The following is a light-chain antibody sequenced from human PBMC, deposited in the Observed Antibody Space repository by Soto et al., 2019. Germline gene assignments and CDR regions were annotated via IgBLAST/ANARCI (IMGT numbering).Light chain of an antibody. CDR2: DAS. Sequence: EIFLTQSPDTLSLSPGERATLSCRATQSVTNYIAWYQQRPGQAPRLLIYDASNRASGVPARFSGSGSGTDFTLTISSLEPEDFAVYYCQQRSNWPWTFGQGTKV. V-gene: IGKV3-11*01. J-gene: IGKJ1*01. CDR3: QQRSNWPWT. CDR1: QSVTNY.